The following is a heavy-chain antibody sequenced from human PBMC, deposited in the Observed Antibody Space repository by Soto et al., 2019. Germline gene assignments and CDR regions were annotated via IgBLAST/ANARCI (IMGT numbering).Heavy chain of an antibody. Sequence: SLKISCAASVYTFSDYYMSWIRQAPGKGLEWVSYIRSSSGYTNYADSVKGRFTISRDNAKNSLYLQMNSLRAEDMAVYYCARASSPYSGSNAFDIWGQGTMVTVSS. CDR3: ARASSPYSGSNAFDI. V-gene: IGHV3-11*06. CDR2: IRSSSGYT. J-gene: IGHJ3*02. CDR1: VYTFSDYY. D-gene: IGHD3-10*01.